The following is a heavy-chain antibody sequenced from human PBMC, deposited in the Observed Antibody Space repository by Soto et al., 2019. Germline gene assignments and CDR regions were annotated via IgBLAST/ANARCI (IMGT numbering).Heavy chain of an antibody. D-gene: IGHD6-19*01. J-gene: IGHJ4*02. CDR1: GGSISSSTSY. Sequence: PSETLSLTCTVSGGSISSSTSYWSWIRQPPGKGLEYIGGIYYSGRTYYNPSLKSRVAVSVDTSKNQFSLRLRSVTAADTAVYYCARPSSETYRFDYWGQGTLVTVSS. V-gene: IGHV4-39*01. CDR3: ARPSSETYRFDY. CDR2: IYYSGRT.